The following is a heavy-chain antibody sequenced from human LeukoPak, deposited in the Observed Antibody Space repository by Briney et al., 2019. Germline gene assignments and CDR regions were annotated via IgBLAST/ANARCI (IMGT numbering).Heavy chain of an antibody. CDR2: IYTGDGT. V-gene: IGHV3-53*01. CDR1: GFTVSSNY. D-gene: IGHD3-10*01. CDR3: AREQPPGVYFDY. Sequence: PGGSLRLSCAASGFTVSSNYMNWVRQAPGKGLEWISIIYTGDGTYYADSVKGRFTISRDNSKNTVYLRMNSLRAEDTAVYYCAREQPPGVYFDYWGQGTLVTVSS. J-gene: IGHJ4*02.